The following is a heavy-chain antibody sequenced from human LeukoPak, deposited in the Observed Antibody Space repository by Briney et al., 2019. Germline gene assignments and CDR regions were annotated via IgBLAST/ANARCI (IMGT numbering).Heavy chain of an antibody. D-gene: IGHD3-3*01. CDR1: GYTFTSYG. J-gene: IGHJ5*02. Sequence: GASVKVSCKASGYTFTSYGISWVRQAPGQGLEWMGWISGYNGNTNYAQKLQGRVTMTTDTSTSTAYMELRSLRSGDTAVYYCASGGAVFLMGWSPPEKRPFDPWGQGTLVTVSS. CDR3: ASGGAVFLMGWSPPEKRPFDP. CDR2: ISGYNGNT. V-gene: IGHV1-18*01.